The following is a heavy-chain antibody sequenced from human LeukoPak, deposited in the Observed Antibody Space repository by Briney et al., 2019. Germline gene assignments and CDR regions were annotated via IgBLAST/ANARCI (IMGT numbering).Heavy chain of an antibody. V-gene: IGHV1-2*06. Sequence: GASVEVSCKASGYTFTGYYMHWVRQAPGQGLEWMGRINPNSGGTNYTQKFQGRVTMTRDTSISTAYMELSRLRSDGTAVYYCARDYYDYVWGSYQKPGYWGQGTLVTVSS. J-gene: IGHJ4*02. CDR2: INPNSGGT. CDR1: GYTFTGYY. CDR3: ARDYYDYVWGSYQKPGY. D-gene: IGHD3-16*02.